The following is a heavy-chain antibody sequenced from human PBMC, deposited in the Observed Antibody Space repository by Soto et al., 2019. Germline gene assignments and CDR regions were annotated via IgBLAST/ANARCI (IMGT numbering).Heavy chain of an antibody. CDR1: VYTFTSYG. CDR3: VRRPVSATGIDWFDP. V-gene: IGHV1-3*01. CDR2: INAANGDT. J-gene: IGHJ5*02. Sequence: ASVKVSCKASVYTFTSYGIHWVRQAPGQRLEWMGWINAANGDTKYSPKFQGRVTITRDTSASTAYMELSSLRSEDTAVYYCVRRPVSATGIDWFDPWGQGTLVTVSS. D-gene: IGHD6-13*01.